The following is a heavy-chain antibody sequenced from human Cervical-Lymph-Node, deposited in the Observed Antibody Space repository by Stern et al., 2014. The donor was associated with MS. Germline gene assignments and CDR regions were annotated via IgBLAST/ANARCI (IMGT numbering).Heavy chain of an antibody. CDR3: ARDGRHTNNYGLDV. J-gene: IGHJ6*02. V-gene: IGHV1-69*01. CDR2: IIPIMGIA. Sequence: VQLVQSGAEVKKPGSSVKVSCQASGGTFNVYAINWLRQAPGQGLEWMGGIIPIMGIANYAQKFQGRVMITADESTRTSSMQVSSLTSNDTAVDYCARDGRHTNNYGLDVWGQGTTVTVSS. CDR1: GGTFNVYA.